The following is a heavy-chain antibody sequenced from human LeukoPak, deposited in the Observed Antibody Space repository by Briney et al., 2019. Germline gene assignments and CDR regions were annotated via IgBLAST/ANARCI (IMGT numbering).Heavy chain of an antibody. Sequence: KPSETLSLTCTVSGSSISSSYWTWIRQVPGTGLEWIGYISNSGYTSYNPSLKSRVTISVDSSKNQFSLKMTSVTAVDTAVYFCARSVGAAPFDYWGQGTLVTVSS. V-gene: IGHV4-59*01. J-gene: IGHJ4*02. CDR3: ARSVGAAPFDY. CDR1: GSSISSSY. D-gene: IGHD2-15*01. CDR2: ISNSGYT.